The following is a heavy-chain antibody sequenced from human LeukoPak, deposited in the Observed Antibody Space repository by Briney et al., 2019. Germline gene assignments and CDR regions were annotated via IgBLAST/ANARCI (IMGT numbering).Heavy chain of an antibody. J-gene: IGHJ2*01. Sequence: SETLSLTCTVSGGSISSYYWSWIRQPPGKGLEWIGSIYYSGSTYYIPSLKSRVTISVDTSKNQFSLKLNSMTAADTAVYYCARRGYRHGPGYSDLWGRGTLVSVSS. V-gene: IGHV4-39*07. CDR1: GGSISSYY. D-gene: IGHD5-24*01. CDR3: ARRGYRHGPGYSDL. CDR2: IYYSGST.